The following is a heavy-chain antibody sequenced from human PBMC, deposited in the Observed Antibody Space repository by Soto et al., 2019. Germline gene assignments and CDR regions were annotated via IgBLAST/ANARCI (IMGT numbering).Heavy chain of an antibody. Sequence: RLSCSVSGFTFSSYWMSWVRQAPGKGLGWVANIKQDGSEKYYVDSVKGRFTISRDNAKNSLYLQMNSLRAEDTAVYYCATQLSSGWYSDYYYYGMDVWGQGTTVTVSS. CDR1: GFTFSSYW. D-gene: IGHD6-19*01. CDR3: ATQLSSGWYSDYYYYGMDV. J-gene: IGHJ6*02. V-gene: IGHV3-7*03. CDR2: IKQDGSEK.